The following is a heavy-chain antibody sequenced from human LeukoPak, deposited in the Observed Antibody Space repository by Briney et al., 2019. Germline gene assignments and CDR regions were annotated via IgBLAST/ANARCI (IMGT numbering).Heavy chain of an antibody. J-gene: IGHJ5*02. CDR2: MNPNSGNT. V-gene: IGHV1-8*01. D-gene: IGHD5-12*01. CDR3: ARAQVDIVATPINWFDP. Sequence: ASVKVSCKASGYTFTSYDINWVRQATGQGLEWMGWMNPNSGNTGYAQKFQGRVTMTRNTSISTAYMELSSLRSEDTAVYYCARAQVDIVATPINWFDPWGQGTLVTVSS. CDR1: GYTFTSYD.